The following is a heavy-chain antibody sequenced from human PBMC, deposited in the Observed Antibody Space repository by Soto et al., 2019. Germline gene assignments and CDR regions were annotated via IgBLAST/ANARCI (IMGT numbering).Heavy chain of an antibody. CDR1: GCTFSSYA. J-gene: IGHJ5*02. CDR2: IIPIFGTA. Sequence: WASVKVSCKASGCTFSSYAISWVRQAPGQGLEWMGGIIPIFGTANYAQKFQGRVTITADESTSTAYMELSSLRSEDTAVYYCASQWRGYCTNGVCYTSWFEPLGQRTLVNLSS. CDR3: ASQWRGYCTNGVCYTSWFEP. V-gene: IGHV1-69*13. D-gene: IGHD2-8*01.